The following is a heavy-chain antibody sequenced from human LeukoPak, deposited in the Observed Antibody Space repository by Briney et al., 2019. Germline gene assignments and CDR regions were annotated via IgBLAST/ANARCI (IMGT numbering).Heavy chain of an antibody. J-gene: IGHJ3*02. Sequence: PSETLSLTCTVSGGSISSYYWSWIRQPPGKGLEWIGYIYYSGSTNYNPSLKRRVTISVDTSKNQFSLKLSSVTAADTAVYYCARDGPLTTGAFDIWGQGTMVTVSS. V-gene: IGHV4-59*01. D-gene: IGHD1-14*01. CDR2: IYYSGST. CDR3: ARDGPLTTGAFDI. CDR1: GGSISSYY.